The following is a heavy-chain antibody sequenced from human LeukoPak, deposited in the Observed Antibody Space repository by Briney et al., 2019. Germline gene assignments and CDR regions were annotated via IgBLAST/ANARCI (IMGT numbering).Heavy chain of an antibody. CDR2: ISSSGSTI. CDR3: ARVWVGATDY. CDR1: GFTVSTNY. D-gene: IGHD1-26*01. Sequence: AGCLRLSCAASGFTVSTNYMSWVRQAPGKGLEWVSYISSSGSTIYYADSVKGRFTISRDNAKNSLYLRMNSLRAEDTAVYYCARVWVGATDYWGQGTLVTVSS. V-gene: IGHV3-11*04. J-gene: IGHJ4*02.